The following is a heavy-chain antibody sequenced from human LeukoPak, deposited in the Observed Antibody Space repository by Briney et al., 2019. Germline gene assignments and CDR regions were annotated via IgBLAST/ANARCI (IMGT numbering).Heavy chain of an antibody. CDR3: ARDPGYCSGGSCRGYFDY. D-gene: IGHD2-15*01. J-gene: IGHJ4*02. Sequence: GGSLRLSCAASGFSFSTSAMTWVRQAPGKGLEWVSSISSSSSYIYYADSVKGRFTISRDNAKNSLYLQMNSLRAEDTAVYYCARDPGYCSGGSCRGYFDYWGQGTLVTVSS. CDR1: GFSFSTSA. CDR2: ISSSSSYI. V-gene: IGHV3-21*01.